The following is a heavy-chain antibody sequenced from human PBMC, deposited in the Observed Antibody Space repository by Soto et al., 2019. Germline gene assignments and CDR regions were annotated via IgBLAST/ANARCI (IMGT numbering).Heavy chain of an antibody. V-gene: IGHV3-74*01. Sequence: GGALRLSCVASGFTLSDQWMHWVRQTPGKGLVWVSRIRGDGRITSYADSVKGRFTISRDNAKNTLYLHMNSLRVEDTAVYYCARTDYADLWGQGT. CDR3: ARTDYADL. J-gene: IGHJ5*02. D-gene: IGHD4-17*01. CDR1: GFTLSDQW. CDR2: IRGDGRIT.